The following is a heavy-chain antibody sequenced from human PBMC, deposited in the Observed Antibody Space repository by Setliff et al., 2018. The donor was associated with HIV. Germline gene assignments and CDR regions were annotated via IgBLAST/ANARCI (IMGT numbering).Heavy chain of an antibody. CDR1: GFTFNIYV. V-gene: IGHV3-23*01. J-gene: IGHJ4*02. CDR2: ISGSGSKT. D-gene: IGHD1-26*01. Sequence: GGSLRLSCAASGFTFNIYVMNWVRQAPGKGLEWVSGISGSGSKTYYADSVRGRFTISRDNTKNSLYLQMNNLRAEDTAVYYCVRDYMWAFDYWGQGTLVTVSS. CDR3: VRDYMWAFDY.